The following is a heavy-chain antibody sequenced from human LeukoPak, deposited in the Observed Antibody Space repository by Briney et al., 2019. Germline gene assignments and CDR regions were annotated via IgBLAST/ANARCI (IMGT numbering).Heavy chain of an antibody. CDR2: IIPILGIA. Sequence: ASVKVSCKASGGTFSSYAISWVRPAPGQGLEWMGRIIPILGIANYAQKFQGRVTMTRDTSTSTVYMELSSLRSEDTAVYYCARGRGNSGSYYVYWGQGTLVTVSS. V-gene: IGHV1-69*04. CDR1: GGTFSSYA. J-gene: IGHJ4*02. D-gene: IGHD1-26*01. CDR3: ARGRGNSGSYYVY.